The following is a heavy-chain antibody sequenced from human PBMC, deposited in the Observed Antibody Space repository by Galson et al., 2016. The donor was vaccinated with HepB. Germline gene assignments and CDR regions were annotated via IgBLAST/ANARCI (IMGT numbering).Heavy chain of an antibody. D-gene: IGHD5-24*01. CDR1: GSTSGSYA. CDR2: ISDDGRKK. J-gene: IGHJ6*02. V-gene: IGHV3-33*05. CDR3: ARDPMATRYYYYGMDV. Sequence: YLRLSCAASGSTSGSYAMPWVRQAPGKGLEWVATISDDGRKKDYADSVKGRFTISRDNSKNTLYLQMNSLRAEDTAVYYCARDPMATRYYYYGMDVWGQGTTVTVSS.